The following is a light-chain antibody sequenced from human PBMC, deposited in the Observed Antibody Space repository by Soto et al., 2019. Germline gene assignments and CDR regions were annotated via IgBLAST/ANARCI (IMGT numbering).Light chain of an antibody. V-gene: IGLV1-51*01. J-gene: IGLJ1*01. Sequence: QSVLTQPPSVSAAPGQKVTISCSGSSSNIGGNSVSWYQQLPGTAPKLLIYDDNKRPSGIPDRFSGSKSGTSATLGITGFQTGDEADYYCGSWDSSPSAYVSGPGTKVTVL. CDR3: GSWDSSPSAYV. CDR1: SSNIGGNS. CDR2: DDN.